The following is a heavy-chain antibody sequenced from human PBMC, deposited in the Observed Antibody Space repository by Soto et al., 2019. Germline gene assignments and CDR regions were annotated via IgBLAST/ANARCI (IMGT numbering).Heavy chain of an antibody. Sequence: ASVKVSCKASGYTFTGYYMHWVRQAPGQGREWMGWINPNSGGTNYAQKVQGRVTMTRDTSISTAYMELSRLRSDDTAVYYCARDLWFGELYAFDIWGQGTMVTVSS. CDR3: ARDLWFGELYAFDI. CDR2: INPNSGGT. D-gene: IGHD3-10*01. V-gene: IGHV1-2*02. J-gene: IGHJ3*02. CDR1: GYTFTGYY.